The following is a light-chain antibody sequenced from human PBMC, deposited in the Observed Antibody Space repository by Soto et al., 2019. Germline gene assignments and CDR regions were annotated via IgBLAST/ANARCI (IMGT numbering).Light chain of an antibody. CDR3: QQSYNTPRT. Sequence: DIQMTQSPSSLSASVGDRVSITCRATQSISNYLNWYQQKPGEAPKFLIYAASSLQSGVPSRFSGSGYGTEFTLTISSLQPEDFATYYCQQSYNTPRTFGGGTKVDIK. J-gene: IGKJ4*01. CDR2: AAS. V-gene: IGKV1-39*01. CDR1: QSISNY.